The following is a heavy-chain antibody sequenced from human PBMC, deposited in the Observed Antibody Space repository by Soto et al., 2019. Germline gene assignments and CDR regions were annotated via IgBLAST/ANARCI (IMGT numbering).Heavy chain of an antibody. CDR2: INAGNGNT. V-gene: IGHV1-3*01. CDR3: ARDWASPAAGTFSFGLFDP. Sequence: ASVKVSCKASGYTFTSYAMHWVRQAPGQRLEWMGWINAGNGNTKYSQKFQGRVTITRDTSASTAYMELSSLRSEDTAVYYCARDWASPAAGTFSFGLFDPWGQGTLVTVSS. CDR1: GYTFTSYA. D-gene: IGHD6-13*01. J-gene: IGHJ5*02.